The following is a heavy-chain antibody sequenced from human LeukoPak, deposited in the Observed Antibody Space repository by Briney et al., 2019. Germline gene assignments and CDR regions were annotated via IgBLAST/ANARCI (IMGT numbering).Heavy chain of an antibody. J-gene: IGHJ3*02. CDR2: ISGSGGTT. CDR1: GFTFSSYA. D-gene: IGHD2-2*01. CDR3: AKDPDYQLLSRAAFDI. V-gene: IGHV3-23*01. Sequence: GGSLRLSCAASGFTFSSYAMSWVRQAPGKWLEWVSGISGSGGTTYYADSVKGRFTISKDKSKNTLYLQMNSLRGEDTAVYYCAKDPDYQLLSRAAFDIWGQGTMVTVSS.